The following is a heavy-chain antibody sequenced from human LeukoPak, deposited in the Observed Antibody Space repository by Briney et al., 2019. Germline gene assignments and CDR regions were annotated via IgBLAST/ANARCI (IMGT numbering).Heavy chain of an antibody. V-gene: IGHV4-31*11. D-gene: IGHD6-13*01. CDR1: GGSISSGGYS. CDR2: IYYSGST. J-gene: IGHJ5*02. CDR3: ARVPSAAAGYWFDP. Sequence: PSQTLSLTCAVSGGSISSGGYSWSWIRQPPGKGLEWIGYIYYSGSTYYNPSLKSRVTISVDTSKNQFSLKLSSVTAADTAVYYCARVPSAAAGYWFDPWGQGTLVTVSS.